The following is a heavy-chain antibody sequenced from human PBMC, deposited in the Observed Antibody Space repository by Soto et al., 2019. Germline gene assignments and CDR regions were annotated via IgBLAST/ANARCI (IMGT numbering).Heavy chain of an antibody. CDR2: INPNGGGT. CDR3: ARGDIVVVVAARPFDY. V-gene: IGHV1-2*04. Sequence: ASVKVSCKASGHTFTGYYMHWVRQAPGQGLEWMGWINPNGGGTNYAQKFQGWVTMTRDTSISTAYMELSRLRSDDTAVYYCARGDIVVVVAARPFDYWGQGTLVTVSS. D-gene: IGHD2-15*01. CDR1: GHTFTGYY. J-gene: IGHJ4*02.